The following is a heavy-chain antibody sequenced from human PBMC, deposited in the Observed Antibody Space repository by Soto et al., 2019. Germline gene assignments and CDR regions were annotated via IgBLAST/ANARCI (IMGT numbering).Heavy chain of an antibody. J-gene: IGHJ4*02. V-gene: IGHV2-5*02. CDR1: GFSLSTSGVG. CDR2: IYWDDDK. D-gene: IGHD2-8*02. CDR3: AHRSTGSSNFDY. Sequence: QITLKESGPTLVKPTQTLTLTCTFSGFSLSTSGVGVGWIRQPPGKALEWLALIYWDDDKRYSPSLKSRLTITTATSKNQVVLTMTNMDPVDTATYYCAHRSTGSSNFDYWGQGTLVTVSS.